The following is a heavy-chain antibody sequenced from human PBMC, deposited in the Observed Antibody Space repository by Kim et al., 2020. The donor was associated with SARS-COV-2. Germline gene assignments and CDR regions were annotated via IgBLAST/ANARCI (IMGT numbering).Heavy chain of an antibody. CDR1: GFTFSGSA. Sequence: GGSLRLSCAASGFTFSGSAMHWVRQASGKGLEWVGRIRSKANSYATAYAASVKGRFTISRDDSKNTAYLQMNSLKTEDTAVYYCTRLNPSWKAFDIWGQGTMVTVSS. J-gene: IGHJ3*02. CDR3: TRLNPSWKAFDI. CDR2: IRSKANSYAT. V-gene: IGHV3-73*01. D-gene: IGHD2-2*01.